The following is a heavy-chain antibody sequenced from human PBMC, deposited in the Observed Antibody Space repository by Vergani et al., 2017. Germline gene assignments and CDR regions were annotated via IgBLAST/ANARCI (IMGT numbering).Heavy chain of an antibody. J-gene: IGHJ5*02. D-gene: IGHD3-16*01. V-gene: IGHV4-61*02. CDR3: ARDSNWGRNWFDP. CDR2: IYSSGST. Sequence: QVQLQESGPGLLKPSQTLSLTCSVAGDSISSGNYYWNWIRQPAGKGLEWMGRIYSSGSTSYNPSIRSRITMSLDTSKNQFSLSLSSVTAADTAVYYCARDSNWGRNWFDPWGQGTLVTVSS. CDR1: GDSISSGNYY.